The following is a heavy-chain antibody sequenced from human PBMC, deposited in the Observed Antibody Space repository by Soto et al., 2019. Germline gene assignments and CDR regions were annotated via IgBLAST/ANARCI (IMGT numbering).Heavy chain of an antibody. J-gene: IGHJ6*02. D-gene: IGHD3-10*01. Sequence: VQLVESGGGLLQPGGSLRLSCAVSGSTFSNDWMQWVRQAPGKGLVWVSHINSDGSSTHYAEFVKGRFTIARYNAKNTVYLQMSSLRAEDTAVYYCARDRAYSLDVWGPGHRVTASS. CDR3: ARDRAYSLDV. CDR2: INSDGSST. V-gene: IGHV3-74*01. CDR1: GSTFSNDW.